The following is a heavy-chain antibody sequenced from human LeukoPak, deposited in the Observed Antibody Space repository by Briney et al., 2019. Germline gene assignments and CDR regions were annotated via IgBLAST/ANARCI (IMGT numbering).Heavy chain of an antibody. Sequence: SETLSLTCTVSGYSISSGYYWGWIRQPPGKGLEWIANIYHSGSTYYNPSLRSRVTISVDTSKNQFSLKLSSVTAADTAVYYCAREVLAAAGTYDYWGQGTLVTVSS. V-gene: IGHV4-38-2*02. CDR2: IYHSGST. CDR1: GYSISSGYY. J-gene: IGHJ4*02. D-gene: IGHD6-13*01. CDR3: AREVLAAAGTYDY.